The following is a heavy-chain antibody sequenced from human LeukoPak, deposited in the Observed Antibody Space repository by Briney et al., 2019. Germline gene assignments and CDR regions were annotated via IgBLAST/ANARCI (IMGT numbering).Heavy chain of an antibody. CDR2: INSKTVGRTT. D-gene: IGHD6-19*01. CDR3: TTDRAVREEG. Sequence: GGSLRLSCAASGFTFSNAWMSWVSQAPGKGVEGVDRINSKTVGRTTDYAAPVKGRFTISRDDSKNTLYLQMNSLKTEDTAVYYCTTDRAVREEGGGQGTLVTVSS. CDR1: GFTFSNAW. J-gene: IGHJ4*02. V-gene: IGHV3-15*01.